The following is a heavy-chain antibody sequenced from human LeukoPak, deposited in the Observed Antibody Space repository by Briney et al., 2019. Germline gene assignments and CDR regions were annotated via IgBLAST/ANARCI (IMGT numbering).Heavy chain of an antibody. V-gene: IGHV6-1*01. CDR3: ARLSKSPYDTFDY. J-gene: IGHJ4*02. CDR2: TYYRSTWFN. CDR1: GDSVSSNSAA. D-gene: IGHD3-16*02. Sequence: SQTLSLTCAISGDSVSSNSAAWHWIRQSPSRGLEWLGRTYYRSTWFNEYAVSVKSRITINPDTSKNQFSLHLNSVTPEDTAVYYCARLSKSPYDTFDYWGQGTLVTVSS.